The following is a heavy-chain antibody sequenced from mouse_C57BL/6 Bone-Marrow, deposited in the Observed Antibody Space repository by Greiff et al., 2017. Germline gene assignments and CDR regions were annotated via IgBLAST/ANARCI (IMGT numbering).Heavy chain of an antibody. CDR1: GYTFTSYW. J-gene: IGHJ2*01. Sequence: QVQLQQPGAELVKPGASVQLSCKASGYTFTSYWMHWVKQRPGQGLEWIGMIHPNSGSTNYNEKFKSKATLTVDTSSSTAYMQLSSLTSEDSAVYDCARRGYYGSHDYWGQGTTLTVSS. V-gene: IGHV1-64*01. D-gene: IGHD1-1*01. CDR3: ARRGYYGSHDY. CDR2: IHPNSGST.